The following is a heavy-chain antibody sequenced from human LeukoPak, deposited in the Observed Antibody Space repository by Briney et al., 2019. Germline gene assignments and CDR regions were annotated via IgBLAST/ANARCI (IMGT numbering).Heavy chain of an antibody. D-gene: IGHD2-15*01. CDR3: ARAATLLWSSAPMDV. V-gene: IGHV3-64*01. Sequence: GGSLRLSCAASGFTFSSYAMHWVRQAPGKGLEYVSAISSNGGSTYYANSVKGRFTISRDNSKNTLYLQMGSLRAEDMAVYYCARAATLLWSSAPMDVWGKGSNVTLSP. CDR1: GFTFSSYA. CDR2: ISSNGGST. J-gene: IGHJ6*01.